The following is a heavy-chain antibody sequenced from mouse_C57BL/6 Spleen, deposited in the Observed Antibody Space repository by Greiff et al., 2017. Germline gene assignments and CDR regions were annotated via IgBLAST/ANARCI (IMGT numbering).Heavy chain of an antibody. J-gene: IGHJ4*01. CDR2: FYPGSGST. D-gene: IGHD2-3*01. Sequence: QVQLLQPGAELVKPGASVKMSCKASGYTFTSYWITWVKQRPGQGLEWIGDFYPGSGSTNYNEKFKSKATLTVDTSSSTAYMQLSSLTSEDAAVYYCARDDGYYVDGAMDYWGQGTSVTVSS. CDR3: ARDDGYYVDGAMDY. V-gene: IGHV1-55*01. CDR1: GYTFTSYW.